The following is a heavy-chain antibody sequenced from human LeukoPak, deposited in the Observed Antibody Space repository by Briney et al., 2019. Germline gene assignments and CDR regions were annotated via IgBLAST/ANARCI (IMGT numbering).Heavy chain of an antibody. D-gene: IGHD2-8*02. Sequence: SQTLSLTCTVSGGSISSSYWSWIRQPPRKGREWIGYIHYSGNTNYNPSLKSRVTISVDTSKNQSSLKLSSVTAADTAVYYCARVGWGIYYYMDVWGKGTTVTVSS. CDR2: IHYSGNT. CDR3: ARVGWGIYYYMDV. J-gene: IGHJ6*03. V-gene: IGHV4-59*01. CDR1: GGSISSSY.